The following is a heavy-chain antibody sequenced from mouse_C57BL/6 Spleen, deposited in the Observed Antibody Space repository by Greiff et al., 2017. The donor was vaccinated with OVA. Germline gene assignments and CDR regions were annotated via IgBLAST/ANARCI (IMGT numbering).Heavy chain of an antibody. V-gene: IGHV1-15*01. J-gene: IGHJ4*01. CDR2: IDPETGGT. CDR3: TRAPSYYDYPYYYAMDY. Sequence: QVQLQQSGAELVRPGASVTLSCKASGYTFTDYEMHWVKQTPVHGLEWIGAIDPETGGTAYNQKFKGKAILTADKSSSTAYMELRSLTSEDSAVYYCTRAPSYYDYPYYYAMDYWGQGTSVTVSS. D-gene: IGHD2-4*01. CDR1: GYTFTDYE.